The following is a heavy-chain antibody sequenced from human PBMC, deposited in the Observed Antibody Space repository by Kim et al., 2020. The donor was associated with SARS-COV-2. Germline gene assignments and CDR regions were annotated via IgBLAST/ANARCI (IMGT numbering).Heavy chain of an antibody. CDR3: AKDTPSGAKYSSGHLCY. D-gene: IGHD6-19*01. V-gene: IGHV3-23*01. J-gene: IGHJ4*02. Sequence: VKGRFTISRDNSKNTLYLQMNSLRAEDTAVYYCAKDTPSGAKYSSGHLCYWGQGTLVTVSS.